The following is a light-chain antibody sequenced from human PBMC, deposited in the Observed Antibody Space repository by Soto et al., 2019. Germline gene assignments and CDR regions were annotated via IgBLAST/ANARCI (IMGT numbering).Light chain of an antibody. CDR1: QAIRTA. CDR3: LLDFGYFWA. Sequence: AIQLTQSPSSLSASVGDRVTITCRASQAIRTALGWYQQKPGQVPKLLIYAASTLQSGVPSRFCGSGSGTDFTLTISSLQPEDFATYYCLLDFGYFWAFGQGTKVEI. CDR2: AAS. V-gene: IGKV1-6*01. J-gene: IGKJ1*01.